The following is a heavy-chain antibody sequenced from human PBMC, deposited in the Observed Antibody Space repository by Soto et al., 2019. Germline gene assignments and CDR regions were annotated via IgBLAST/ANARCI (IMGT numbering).Heavy chain of an antibody. Sequence: ASVKVSCKASGYTFTSYGISWVRQAPGQGLEWMGWISAYNGNTNYAQKLQGRVTMTTDTSTSTAYMELRSLRSDDTAVYYCARDGLVGGSYSWFDPWGQGTLVTVSS. J-gene: IGHJ5*02. CDR1: GYTFTSYG. D-gene: IGHD1-26*01. V-gene: IGHV1-18*01. CDR3: ARDGLVGGSYSWFDP. CDR2: ISAYNGNT.